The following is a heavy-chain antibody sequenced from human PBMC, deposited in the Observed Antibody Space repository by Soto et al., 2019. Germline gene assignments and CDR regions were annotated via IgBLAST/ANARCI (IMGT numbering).Heavy chain of an antibody. CDR3: ATGSSVGSAFDI. D-gene: IGHD1-26*01. CDR2: ISAYNGNT. V-gene: IGHV1-18*01. CDR1: GYTFTSYG. J-gene: IGHJ3*02. Sequence: ASVTVSCQASGYTFTSYGISWVRQAPGQGLEWMGWISAYNGNTNYAQKLQGRVTMTTDTSTSTAYMELRSLRSDDTAVYYCATGSSVGSAFDIWGQGTMVTVSS.